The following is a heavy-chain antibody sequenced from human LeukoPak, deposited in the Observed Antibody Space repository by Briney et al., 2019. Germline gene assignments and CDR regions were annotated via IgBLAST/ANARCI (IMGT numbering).Heavy chain of an antibody. CDR1: GFTFSSYA. V-gene: IGHV3-23*01. D-gene: IGHD3-3*01. CDR3: AKPTDDFWSGYYVY. J-gene: IGHJ4*02. CDR2: ISGSGGST. Sequence: PGGSLRLSCAASGFTFSSYAMSWVRQAPGKGLEWVSAISGSGGSTYYADSVKGRFTISRDNSKNTLYLQMNSLRAEDTAVYYCAKPTDDFWSGYYVYWGQGTLVTVSS.